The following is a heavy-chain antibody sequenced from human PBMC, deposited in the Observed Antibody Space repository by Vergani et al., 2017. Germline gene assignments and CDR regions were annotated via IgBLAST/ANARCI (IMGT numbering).Heavy chain of an antibody. V-gene: IGHV3-23*01. CDR1: GFSFPGYA. CDR3: TKGSRGYTGYFFDY. CDR2: VSGSSATL. D-gene: IGHD5-12*01. Sequence: EVQLLESGGGLVQPGGSLRLSCEASGFSFPGYAMSWVRQAPGKGLEWVSSVSGSSATLYYADSVKGRFIISRDNSKNTLHLQMNSLRADDTAVYYCTKGSRGYTGYFFDYWGQGTLATVS. J-gene: IGHJ4*02.